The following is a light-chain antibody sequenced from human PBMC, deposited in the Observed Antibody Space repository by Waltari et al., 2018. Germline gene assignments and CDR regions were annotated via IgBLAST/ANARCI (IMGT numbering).Light chain of an antibody. Sequence: QLVVTQSPSASASLGASVKLTSTLSRGHSSTTIACPPQQPAKGPRDLMKVNRDGSHRRGDEIPDRFSGSSSGAERHLTISSLQAEDEADYYCQTGGHGTWVFGGGTKLTVL. CDR2: VNRDGSH. J-gene: IGLJ3*02. CDR3: QTGGHGTWV. V-gene: IGLV4-69*01. CDR1: RGHSSTT.